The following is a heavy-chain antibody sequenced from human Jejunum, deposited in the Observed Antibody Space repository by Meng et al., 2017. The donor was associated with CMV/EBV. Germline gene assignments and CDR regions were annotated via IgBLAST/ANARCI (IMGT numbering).Heavy chain of an antibody. CDR1: GYTFTSFY. J-gene: IGHJ4*02. CDR2: INPSGGST. D-gene: IGHD3-10*01. CDR3: ARGSGSGGDFCDY. V-gene: IGHV1-46*01. Sequence: HVQLVQAGAGVKTPGSSVKGSCKAFGYTFTSFYIHWVRQAPGQGLEWMGIINPSGGSTTYAQKFQGRVIMTRDSSTSTVYMELSSLRSEDTAVYYCARGSGSGGDFCDYWGQGTLVTASS.